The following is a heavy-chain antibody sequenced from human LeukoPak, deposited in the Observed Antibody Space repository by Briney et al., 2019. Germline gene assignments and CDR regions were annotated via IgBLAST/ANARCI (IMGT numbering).Heavy chain of an antibody. V-gene: IGHV3-72*01. Sequence: GGSLRLSCAASGFTFSDHYMDWIRQAPGKGLERVARIRNKANSYTTEYAASVEGRFTISRDDSKNSLYLRMNSLKTEDTAVYYCARYQLPVRYFDFWGQGTLVTVSS. CDR3: ARYQLPVRYFDF. J-gene: IGHJ4*02. CDR2: IRNKANSYTT. D-gene: IGHD2-2*01. CDR1: GFTFSDHY.